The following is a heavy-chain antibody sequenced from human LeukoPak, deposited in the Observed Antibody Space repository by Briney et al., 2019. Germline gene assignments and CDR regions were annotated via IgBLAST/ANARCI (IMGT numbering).Heavy chain of an antibody. CDR1: GGSISSYY. D-gene: IGHD1-14*01. V-gene: IGHV4-59*01. J-gene: IGHJ4*02. CDR3: ARDTGSYFDY. Sequence: PSETLSLTCTVSGGSISSYYWSWVRQPPGKGLEWIGYIYYSGSTNYNPSLKSRVTISVDTSKNQFSLKLSSVTAADTAVYYCARDTGSYFDYWGQGTLVTVSS. CDR2: IYYSGST.